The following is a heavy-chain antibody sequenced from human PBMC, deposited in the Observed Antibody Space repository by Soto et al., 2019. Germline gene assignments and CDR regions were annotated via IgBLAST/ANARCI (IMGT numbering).Heavy chain of an antibody. CDR2: INPSGGST. V-gene: IGHV1-46*03. J-gene: IGHJ6*03. CDR1: GYTFTSYY. CDR3: ARDRRSAAISPDYYYYMDV. D-gene: IGHD2-2*02. Sequence: GASVKVSCKASGYTFTSYYMHWVRQAPGQGLEWMGIINPSGGSTSYAQKFQGRVTMTRDTSTSTVYMELSSLRSEDTAVCYCARDRRSAAISPDYYYYMDVWGKGTTVTVSS.